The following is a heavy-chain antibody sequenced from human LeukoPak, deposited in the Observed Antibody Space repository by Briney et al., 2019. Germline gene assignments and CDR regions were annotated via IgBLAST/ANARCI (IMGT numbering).Heavy chain of an antibody. CDR2: ISSSSSYI. V-gene: IGHV3-21*01. CDR3: ARTRNPTSRSFDY. Sequence: PGGSLRLSCAASGFTYSSYSMNWVRQAPGKGLEWVSSISSSSSYIYYADSVKGRFTISRDNAKNSLYLQMNSRRAEDTSVYYCARTRNPTSRSFDYWGQGTLVTVSS. D-gene: IGHD3-16*01. J-gene: IGHJ4*02. CDR1: GFTYSSYS.